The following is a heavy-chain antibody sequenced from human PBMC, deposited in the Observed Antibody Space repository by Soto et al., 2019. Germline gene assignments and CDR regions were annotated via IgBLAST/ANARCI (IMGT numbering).Heavy chain of an antibody. CDR2: IYYSGST. CDR3: ASFWESDV. V-gene: IGHV4-39*01. D-gene: IGHD3-16*01. CDR1: GGSISSSSYY. Sequence: PSETLSLTCTVSGGSISSSSYYWGWIRQPPGKGLEWIGSIYYSGSTYYNPSLKSRVTISVDTSKNQFSLKLSSVTAADTAVYCCASFWESDVWGKGTTVTVSS. J-gene: IGHJ6*04.